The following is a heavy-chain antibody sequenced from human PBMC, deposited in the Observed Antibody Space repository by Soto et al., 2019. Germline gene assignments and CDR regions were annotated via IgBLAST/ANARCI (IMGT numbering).Heavy chain of an antibody. D-gene: IGHD2-2*01. CDR1: GFTFSTYA. CDR3: AKDRQPDGLWPFDH. CDR2: LFGGGGGI. J-gene: IGHJ4*02. V-gene: IGHV3-23*01. Sequence: EVQLLESGGGLVQPGGSLRLSCAASGFTFSTYAMSWVRQAPGKGLEWVSGLFGGGGGISYADSVKGRFTISRDNSNNRLYLQKHRVRVEDTAVYYCAKDRQPDGLWPFDHRGQGNLVTVSS.